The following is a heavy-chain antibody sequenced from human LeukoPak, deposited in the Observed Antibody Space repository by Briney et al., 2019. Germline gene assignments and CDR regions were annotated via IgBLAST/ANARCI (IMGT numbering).Heavy chain of an antibody. J-gene: IGHJ4*02. D-gene: IGHD6-13*01. CDR1: GYTFTHSY. V-gene: IGHV1-46*01. CDR2: INPNGGST. Sequence: GASVKVSCKSSGYTFTHSYIHWVRQAPGQGPEWMGVINPNGGSTTYAQKFKGRVTMTRDTSTSTVYMDLSSLRSDDTAVYYCARDTARTTTAGGPDYWGQGTLVTVSS. CDR3: ARDTARTTTAGGPDY.